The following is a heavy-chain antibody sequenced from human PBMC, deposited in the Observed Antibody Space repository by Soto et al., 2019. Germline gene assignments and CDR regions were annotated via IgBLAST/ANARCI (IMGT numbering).Heavy chain of an antibody. V-gene: IGHV3-33*01. Sequence: GGSLRLSCAASGFTFSSYGMHWVRQAPGKGLEWVAVIWYDGSNKYYADSVKGRFTISRYNSKNTLYLQMNSLRAEDTAVYYCARPGSGSYWHFDYWGQGTLVTVSS. CDR2: IWYDGSNK. J-gene: IGHJ4*02. CDR1: GFTFSSYG. CDR3: ARPGSGSYWHFDY. D-gene: IGHD3-10*01.